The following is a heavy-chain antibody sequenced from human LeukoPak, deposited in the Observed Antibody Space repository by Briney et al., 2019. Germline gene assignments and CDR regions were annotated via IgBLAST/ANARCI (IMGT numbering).Heavy chain of an antibody. CDR2: INPNSGGT. CDR1: GYTFTGYY. D-gene: IGHD2-2*01. Sequence: ASVKVSCKASGYTFTGYYMHWVRQAPGQGLEWMGWINPNSGGTNYAQKFQGRVTMTRDTSISTAYMELSRLRSDDTAVYYCARDPPYCSSTSCPLDYWGQGTLVTVSS. CDR3: ARDPPYCSSTSCPLDY. J-gene: IGHJ4*02. V-gene: IGHV1-2*02.